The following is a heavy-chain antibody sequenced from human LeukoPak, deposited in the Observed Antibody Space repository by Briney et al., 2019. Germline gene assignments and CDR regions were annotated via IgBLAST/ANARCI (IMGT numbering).Heavy chain of an antibody. D-gene: IGHD6-13*01. CDR1: GFTFSSYA. Sequence: PGGSLRLSCAASGFTFSSYAMSWVRQAPGKGLEWVSAISGSGGSTYYADSVKGRFTISRDNSKNTLYLQMNSLRAEDTAVYYCAKDRRPYSSSWYVKDYWGQGTLVTVSS. CDR3: AKDRRPYSSSWYVKDY. CDR2: ISGSGGST. J-gene: IGHJ4*02. V-gene: IGHV3-23*01.